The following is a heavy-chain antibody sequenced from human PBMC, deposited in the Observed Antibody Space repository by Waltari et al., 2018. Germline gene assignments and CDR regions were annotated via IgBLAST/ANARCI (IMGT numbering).Heavy chain of an antibody. D-gene: IGHD2-2*01. V-gene: IGHV4-30-2*01. CDR2: IYHSGST. J-gene: IGHJ4*02. CDR3: ASHIVVVPAAPYFDY. CDR1: GGSISSGGYS. Sequence: QLQLQESGSGLVKPSQTLSLTCAVSGGSISSGGYSWSWIRQPPGKGLAWIGYIYHSGSTYYNPSLKSRVTISVDRSKNQFSLKLSSVTAADTAVYYCASHIVVVPAAPYFDYWGQGTLVTVSS.